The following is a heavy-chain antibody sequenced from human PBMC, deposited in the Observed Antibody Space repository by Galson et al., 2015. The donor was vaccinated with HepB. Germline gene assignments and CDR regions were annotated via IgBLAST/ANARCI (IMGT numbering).Heavy chain of an antibody. Sequence: SLRLSCAASGFTFSSYSMNWVRQAPGKGLEWVSYISSSRSTIYYADSVKGRFTISRDNAKNSLYLQMNSLRDEDTAVYYCARAVIGSGWNFYYYYGMDVWGQGTTVTVSS. V-gene: IGHV3-48*02. D-gene: IGHD6-19*01. CDR2: ISSSRSTI. CDR3: ARAVIGSGWNFYYYYGMDV. CDR1: GFTFSSYS. J-gene: IGHJ6*02.